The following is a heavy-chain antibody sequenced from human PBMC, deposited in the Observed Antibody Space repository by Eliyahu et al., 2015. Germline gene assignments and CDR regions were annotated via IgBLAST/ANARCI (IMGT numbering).Heavy chain of an antibody. CDR3: VRDRGVASPGSD. CDR1: GFSFGGFA. V-gene: IGHV3-30*01. Sequence: QVHLVESGGGVVQPGRSLRLSCVASGFSFGGFAMHWVRQAPGKGLEWATSISYDGTNKDYADSVKGRFTVSRDNSRSTLYLQMNSLRAEDTALYYCVRDRGVASPGSDWGQGTLVTVSS. D-gene: IGHD2-15*01. J-gene: IGHJ4*02. CDR2: ISYDGTNK.